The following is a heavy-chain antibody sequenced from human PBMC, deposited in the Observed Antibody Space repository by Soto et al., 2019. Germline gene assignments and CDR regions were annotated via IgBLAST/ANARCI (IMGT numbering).Heavy chain of an antibody. CDR2: IYYSGST. J-gene: IGHJ5*02. D-gene: IGHD3-10*01. Sequence: QLQLQESGPGLVKPSETLSLTCTVSGGSISSSSYYWGWIRQPPGKGLEWIGSIYYSGSTYYNPSLKSRVTISVDTSKNQFSLKLSSVTAADPAVYYCARRLDGTGWFDPWGQGTLVTVSS. CDR3: ARRLDGTGWFDP. V-gene: IGHV4-39*01. CDR1: GGSISSSSYY.